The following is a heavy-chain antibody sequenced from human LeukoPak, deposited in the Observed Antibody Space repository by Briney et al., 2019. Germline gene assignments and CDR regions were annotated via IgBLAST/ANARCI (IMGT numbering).Heavy chain of an antibody. V-gene: IGHV1-46*01. D-gene: IGHD2-2*01. CDR1: GYTFTSYY. Sequence: GASVKVSCKASGYTFTSYYMHWVRQAPGQGLEWMGMINPSGGSTSYAQKFQGRVTMTRDTSTSTVYMELSSLRSEDTAVYYCARGGIVVVPAAMPVDYWGQGTLVTVSS. CDR2: INPSGGST. J-gene: IGHJ4*02. CDR3: ARGGIVVVPAAMPVDY.